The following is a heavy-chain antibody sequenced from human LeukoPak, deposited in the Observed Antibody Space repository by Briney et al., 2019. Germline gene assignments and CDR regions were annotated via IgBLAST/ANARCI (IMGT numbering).Heavy chain of an antibody. Sequence: PGGSLRLSCAASGFTFSSYWMSWVRQAPGKGLEWVANIKQDGSEKYYVDSVKGRFTISRDNAKNSLYLQMNSLRAEDTAVYYCARGGDVLWYYFDYWGQGTLVTVSS. J-gene: IGHJ4*02. CDR2: IKQDGSEK. V-gene: IGHV3-7*01. D-gene: IGHD2-21*01. CDR3: ARGGDVLWYYFDY. CDR1: GFTFSSYW.